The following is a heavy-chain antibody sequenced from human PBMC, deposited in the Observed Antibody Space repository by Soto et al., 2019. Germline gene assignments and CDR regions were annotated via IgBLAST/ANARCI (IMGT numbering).Heavy chain of an antibody. CDR3: ARDKARALYYYYGMDV. Sequence: LVKVSCKASGYTFTSYGISWVRQAPGQGLEWMGWISAYNGNTNYAQKLQGRVTMTTDTSTSTAYMELRSLRSDDTAVYYCARDKARALYYYYGMDVWGQGTTVTVSS. V-gene: IGHV1-18*01. CDR2: ISAYNGNT. J-gene: IGHJ6*02. CDR1: GYTFTSYG.